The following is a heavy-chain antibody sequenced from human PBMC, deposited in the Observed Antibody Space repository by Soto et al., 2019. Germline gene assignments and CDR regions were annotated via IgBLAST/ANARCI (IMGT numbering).Heavy chain of an antibody. CDR2: ISGSGGNT. Sequence: RRLSCAASGFSFSDYVMSWVRQAPGKGLEWVSGISGSGGNTYYADSVKGRFTISRDNSKNTLYLQMNSLRAEDTAVYYCAKVPYNSWNYLYFDYWGQGTLVTVSS. V-gene: IGHV3-23*01. CDR3: AKVPYNSWNYLYFDY. CDR1: GFSFSDYV. J-gene: IGHJ4*02. D-gene: IGHD1-7*01.